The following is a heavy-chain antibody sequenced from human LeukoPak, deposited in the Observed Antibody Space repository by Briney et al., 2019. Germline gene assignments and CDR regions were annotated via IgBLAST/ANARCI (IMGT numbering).Heavy chain of an antibody. J-gene: IGHJ4*02. CDR3: ARGPTMDYFDY. CDR1: GGSISSGGYY. D-gene: IGHD3-10*01. Sequence: SETLSLTCTVSGGSISSGGYYWSWIRLHPGKGLEWIGYIYYSGSTYYNPSLKSRVTISVDTSKNQFSLKLSSVTAADTAVYYCARGPTMDYFDYWGQGTLVTVSS. CDR2: IYYSGST. V-gene: IGHV4-31*03.